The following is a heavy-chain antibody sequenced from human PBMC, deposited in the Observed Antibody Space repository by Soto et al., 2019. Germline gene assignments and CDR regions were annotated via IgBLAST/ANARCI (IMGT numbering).Heavy chain of an antibody. CDR2: ISSSSGYI. CDR3: AREALSTVPPS. CDR1: GCTFSAYS. J-gene: IGHJ5*02. Sequence: GLSLRLSRPASGCTFSAYSMNWFRQPPGNGLEWVSSISSSSGYISYADSVNGRFTISRDNPSNSLYLQMNSLRSQDTAVYSCAREALSTVPPSWGPGSLVNVSS. D-gene: IGHD1-1*01. V-gene: IGHV3-21*01.